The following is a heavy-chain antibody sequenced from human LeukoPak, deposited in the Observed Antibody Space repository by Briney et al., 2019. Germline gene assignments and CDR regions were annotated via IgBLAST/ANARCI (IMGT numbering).Heavy chain of an antibody. Sequence: SQTLSLTCTVSGGSLRSGDYYWSWIRQPPGKGLEWIGCIYYSGSTYYKPSLKSRVSISLDTSKNQFSLKLSSVTAADTAVYYCARSRGGSYYGDASDIWGQGTMVTVSS. D-gene: IGHD1-26*01. J-gene: IGHJ3*02. V-gene: IGHV4-30-4*01. CDR3: ARSRGGSYYGDASDI. CDR2: IYYSGST. CDR1: GGSLRSGDYY.